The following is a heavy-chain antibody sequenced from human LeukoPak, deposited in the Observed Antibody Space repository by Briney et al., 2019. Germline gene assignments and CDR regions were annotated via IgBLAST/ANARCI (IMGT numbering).Heavy chain of an antibody. CDR3: ARGLGYDFWSGPIY. CDR1: GGTFSSYA. J-gene: IGHJ4*02. D-gene: IGHD3-3*01. CDR2: IIPIFGTA. V-gene: IGHV1-69*05. Sequence: SVKVSCKASGGTFSSYAISWVRQAPGQGLEWMGGIIPIFGTANYAQKFQGRVTITTDESTSTAYMELSSLRSEDTAVYYCARGLGYDFWSGPIYWGQGTLVTVSS.